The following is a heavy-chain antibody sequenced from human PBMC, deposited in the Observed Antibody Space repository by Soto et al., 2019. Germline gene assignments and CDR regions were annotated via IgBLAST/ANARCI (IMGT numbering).Heavy chain of an antibody. CDR3: ARDGASVGTARDNGPDP. J-gene: IGHJ5*02. D-gene: IGHD1-26*01. Sequence: QVQLEESGGGVVQPGTSLRLSCAASGFIFNNYAMFWIRQAPGKGLEWVALISYDGSNAFYSDAVKGRFTVSRDKSKKTVLLQMNSLRSEDTAVYFCARDGASVGTARDNGPDPWGQGTLVTVSA. CDR1: GFIFNNYA. V-gene: IGHV3-30-3*01. CDR2: ISYDGSNA.